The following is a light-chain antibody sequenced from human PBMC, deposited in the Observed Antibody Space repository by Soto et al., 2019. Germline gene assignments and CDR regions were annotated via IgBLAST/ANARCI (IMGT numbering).Light chain of an antibody. CDR3: SSYTSTSSYV. V-gene: IGLV2-14*03. Sequence: QSVLTQPASVSGSPGQSITVSCTGTSSDVGGYNSVSWYQQHPGKPPKLIIYEVSNRPSGVSDRLSGSKSGNTASLTISGLQAEDEADSYCSSYTSTSSYVFATGTKVTVL. CDR2: EVS. J-gene: IGLJ1*01. CDR1: SSDVGGYNS.